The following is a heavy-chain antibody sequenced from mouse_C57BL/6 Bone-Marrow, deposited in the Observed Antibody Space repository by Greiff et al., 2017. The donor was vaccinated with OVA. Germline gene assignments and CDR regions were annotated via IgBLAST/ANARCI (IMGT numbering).Heavy chain of an antibody. CDR3: ARHDWDVGYAMDY. D-gene: IGHD4-1*01. CDR1: GFTFSDYY. V-gene: IGHV5-12*01. J-gene: IGHJ4*01. CDR2: ISNGGGST. Sequence: EVKVVESGGGLVQPGGSLKLSCAASGFTFSDYYMYWVRQTPEKRLEWVAYISNGGGSTYYPDTVKGRFTISRDNAKNTLYLQMSRLKSEDTAMYYCARHDWDVGYAMDYWGQGTSVTVSS.